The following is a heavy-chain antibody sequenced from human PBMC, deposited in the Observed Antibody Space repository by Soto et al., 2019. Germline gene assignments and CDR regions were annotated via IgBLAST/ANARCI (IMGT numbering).Heavy chain of an antibody. D-gene: IGHD2-15*01. CDR2: ISYDGSNK. Sequence: QVQLVESGGGVVQPGRSLRLSCAASGFTFSSYAMHWVRQAPGKGLEWVAVISYDGSNKYYADSVKGRFTISRDNSKNTLYLQMNSLRAEDTAVYYCARGYLVVVVAATLDYWGQGTLVTVSS. CDR3: ARGYLVVVVAATLDY. CDR1: GFTFSSYA. J-gene: IGHJ4*02. V-gene: IGHV3-30-3*01.